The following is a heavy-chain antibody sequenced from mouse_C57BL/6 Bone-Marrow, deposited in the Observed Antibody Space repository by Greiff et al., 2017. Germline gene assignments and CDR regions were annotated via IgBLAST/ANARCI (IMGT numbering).Heavy chain of an antibody. D-gene: IGHD3-2*02. V-gene: IGHV1-81*01. J-gene: IGHJ4*01. Sequence: QVQLQQSGAELARPGASVKLSCKASGYTFTSYGISWVKQRTGQGLEWIGEIYPRSGNTYYNEKFKGKATLTADKSSSTAYMELRSLTSEDSAVYFCARQLRLRSGAMDYWGPGTSVTVSS. CDR1: GYTFTSYG. CDR2: IYPRSGNT. CDR3: ARQLRLRSGAMDY.